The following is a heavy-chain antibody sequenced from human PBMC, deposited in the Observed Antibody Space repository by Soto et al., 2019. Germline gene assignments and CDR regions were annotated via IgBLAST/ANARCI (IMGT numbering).Heavy chain of an antibody. J-gene: IGHJ4*02. V-gene: IGHV1-8*01. Sequence: ASVKVSCMASGYTFTSYDINWVRQATAQGLARMGWMNPNSGNTGYAQKFQGRVTMTRNTSISTAYMELSSLRSEDTAVYYCARGLDDILTGYLFDYWGQGTLVTVSS. CDR2: MNPNSGNT. D-gene: IGHD3-9*01. CDR1: GYTFTSYD. CDR3: ARGLDDILTGYLFDY.